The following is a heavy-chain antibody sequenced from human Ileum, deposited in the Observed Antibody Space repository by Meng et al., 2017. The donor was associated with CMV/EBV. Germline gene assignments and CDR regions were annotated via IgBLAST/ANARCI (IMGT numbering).Heavy chain of an antibody. CDR2: FYYTGVT. Sequence: SETLSLTCIVSDGSITSHYWSWIRQSPLKGLESIGYFYYTGVTNYNPSLKGRATMSLDTSKSQFSLRLTSVTAADAAVYYCTKTTRIPTDWSQGTLVTVSS. CDR1: DGSITSHY. V-gene: IGHV4-59*11. J-gene: IGHJ1*01. CDR3: TKTTRIPTD. D-gene: IGHD1/OR15-1a*01.